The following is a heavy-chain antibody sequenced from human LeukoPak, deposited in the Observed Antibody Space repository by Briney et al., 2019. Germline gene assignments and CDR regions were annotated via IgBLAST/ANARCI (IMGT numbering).Heavy chain of an antibody. J-gene: IGHJ3*02. CDR2: IIPIFGTA. CDR1: GGTFSSYA. D-gene: IGHD3-10*01. Sequence: SVKVSCEASGGTFSSYAISWVRQAPGQGLEWMGRIIPIFGTANYAQKFQGRVTITTDESTSTAYMELSSLRSEDTAVYYCARGGPLAAFDIWGQGTMVTVSS. CDR3: ARGGPLAAFDI. V-gene: IGHV1-69*05.